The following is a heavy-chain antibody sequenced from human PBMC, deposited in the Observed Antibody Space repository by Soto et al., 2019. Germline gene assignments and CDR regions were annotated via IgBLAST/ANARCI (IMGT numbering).Heavy chain of an antibody. CDR3: TSNLGELSCQRAFDI. V-gene: IGHV3-73*01. Sequence: EVQLVESGGGLVQPGGSLKLSCAASGFTVSGSAVHWVRQASGKGLEWVGRIRSKTNSYATAYDASVKGRFTISRDDSKNTAYLEMSSLKTEDTAVYYCTSNLGELSCQRAFDIWGQGTMVTVSS. D-gene: IGHD3-16*02. CDR1: GFTVSGSA. J-gene: IGHJ3*02. CDR2: IRSKTNSYAT.